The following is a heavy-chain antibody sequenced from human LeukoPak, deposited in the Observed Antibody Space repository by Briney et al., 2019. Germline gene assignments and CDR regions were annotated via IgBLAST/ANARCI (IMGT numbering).Heavy chain of an antibody. CDR1: GFTFTTYG. V-gene: IGHV3-48*02. J-gene: IGHJ4*02. CDR2: ISRSSGNK. Sequence: GGSDGLPCAASGFTFTTYGMHWVRQAPGKGLEWVAYISRSSGNKYYADSVKGRFTISRDNAENSLYLQMNSLRDEDTAVYYCAREWDYDGSGYYYAVVLWAQETRVTVSS. D-gene: IGHD3-22*01. CDR3: AREWDYDGSGYYYAVVL.